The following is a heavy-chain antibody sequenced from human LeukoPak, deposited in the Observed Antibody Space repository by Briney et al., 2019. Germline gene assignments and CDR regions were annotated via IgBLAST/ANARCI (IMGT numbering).Heavy chain of an antibody. CDR3: ARDPADYGDYYYYYGMDV. V-gene: IGHV3-9*01. Sequence: GGSLRLSCAASGFTFDDYAMHWVRQAPGKGLEWVSGISWNSGSIDYADSAKGRFTISRDNAKNSLYLQMNSLRAEDTAVYYCARDPADYGDYYYYYGMDVWGQGTTVTVSS. CDR2: ISWNSGSI. D-gene: IGHD4-17*01. J-gene: IGHJ6*02. CDR1: GFTFDDYA.